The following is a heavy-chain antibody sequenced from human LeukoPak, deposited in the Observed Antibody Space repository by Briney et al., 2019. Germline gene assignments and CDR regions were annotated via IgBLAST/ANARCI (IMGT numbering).Heavy chain of an antibody. Sequence: GGSLRLSCAASGFTVSITYMTWVRQAPGKGLEWISAISGSGGSTYYAYSVKGRFTISRDNSKNTLYLQMNSLRAEDTAVYYCAKGYYGSGSYYNDWFDPWGQGTLVTVSS. V-gene: IGHV3-23*01. D-gene: IGHD3-10*01. CDR1: GFTVSITY. CDR2: ISGSGGST. J-gene: IGHJ5*02. CDR3: AKGYYGSGSYYNDWFDP.